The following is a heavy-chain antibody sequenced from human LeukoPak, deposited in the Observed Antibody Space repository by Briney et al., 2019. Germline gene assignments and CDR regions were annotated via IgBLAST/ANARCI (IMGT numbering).Heavy chain of an antibody. D-gene: IGHD2-2*01. CDR3: ARSRFCSSTSCYSDY. Sequence: GGSPRLSCAASGFTFTTYWMSWVRQAPGKGLEWVANIKQDGSEKYYVDSVKGRFTISRDNAKNSLYLQMNSLRAEDTAVYYCARSRFCSSTSCYSDYWGQGTLVTVSS. CDR2: IKQDGSEK. J-gene: IGHJ4*02. V-gene: IGHV3-7*01. CDR1: GFTFTTYW.